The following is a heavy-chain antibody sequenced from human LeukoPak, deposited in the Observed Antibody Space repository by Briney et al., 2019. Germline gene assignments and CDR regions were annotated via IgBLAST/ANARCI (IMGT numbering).Heavy chain of an antibody. CDR3: ARKYCSSTSCLFDC. CDR1: GFIFSSYE. Sequence: PGGPLRLSCAASGFIFSSYEMNWVRQARGKGLEWVSYIRGSGSSIYYADSVKGQFTISTDNAKNSLYLQMNSLRAEDTAVYYCARKYCSSTSCLFDCWGQGTLVTVSS. J-gene: IGHJ4*02. V-gene: IGHV3-48*03. D-gene: IGHD2-2*01. CDR2: IRGSGSSI.